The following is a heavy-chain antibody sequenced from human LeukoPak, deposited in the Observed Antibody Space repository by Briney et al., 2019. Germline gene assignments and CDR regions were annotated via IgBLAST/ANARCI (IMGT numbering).Heavy chain of an antibody. Sequence: NPSETLSLTCTVSGGSISSSSYYWGWIRQPPGKGLEWIGSIYYSGSTYYNPSLKSRVTISVDTSKNQFSLKLSSVTAADTAVYYCARDAGTSSLKLLWFGELGTSRGPFDYWGQGTLVTVSS. D-gene: IGHD3-10*01. CDR3: ARDAGTSSLKLLWFGELGTSRGPFDY. V-gene: IGHV4-39*07. J-gene: IGHJ4*02. CDR2: IYYSGST. CDR1: GGSISSSSYY.